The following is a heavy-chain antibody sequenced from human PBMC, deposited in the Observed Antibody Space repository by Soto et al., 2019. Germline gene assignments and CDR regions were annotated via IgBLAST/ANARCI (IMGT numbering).Heavy chain of an antibody. CDR1: GFTFSSAW. CDR2: IKSKTDGGTT. V-gene: IGHV3-15*07. CDR3: TTWAGRPYYYYGMDV. Sequence: EMQLVESGGGLVKPGGSLRLSCAASGFTFSSAWMNWVRQAPGKGLEWVGRIKSKTDGGTTDYAAPVTGRFTFSRDDSKTTLFLQMNSLKTEDTAVYYCTTWAGRPYYYYGMDVWGRGTTGTVSS. D-gene: IGHD6-19*01. J-gene: IGHJ6*02.